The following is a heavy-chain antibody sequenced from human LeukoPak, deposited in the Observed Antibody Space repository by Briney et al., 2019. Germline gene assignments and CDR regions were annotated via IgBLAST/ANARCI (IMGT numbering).Heavy chain of an antibody. CDR2: IKSKSDGGTT. J-gene: IGHJ4*02. D-gene: IGHD3-22*01. CDR1: GFTFNRAW. V-gene: IGHV3-15*01. Sequence: GGSLRLSCAASGFTFNRAWMTWVRQAPGKGLEWVGRIKSKSDGGTTDYAAPVKGRFTISRDDSKTTLYLQMSSLKVEDTAVYYCTTITMITIHPDYWGQGTLVTVSS. CDR3: TTITMITIHPDY.